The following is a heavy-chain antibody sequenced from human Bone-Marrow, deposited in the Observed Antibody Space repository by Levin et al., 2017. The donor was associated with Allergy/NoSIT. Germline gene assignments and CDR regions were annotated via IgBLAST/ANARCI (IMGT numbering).Heavy chain of an antibody. Sequence: GGSLRLSCSVSGFIFSNFAMSWVRQAPEKGLEWVAAISGSGGVINYVDSVKGRFTISRDNSKNTVFLQMNSLRAEDTAVYYCAKDRGYSSGWAFDYWGHGTLITVSS. J-gene: IGHJ4*01. CDR1: GFIFSNFA. D-gene: IGHD6-19*01. CDR3: AKDRGYSSGWAFDY. V-gene: IGHV3-23*01. CDR2: ISGSGGVI.